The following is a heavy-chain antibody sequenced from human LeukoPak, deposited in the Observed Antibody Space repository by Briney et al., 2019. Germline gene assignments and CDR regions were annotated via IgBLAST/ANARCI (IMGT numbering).Heavy chain of an antibody. D-gene: IGHD6-13*01. V-gene: IGHV4-34*08. Sequence: GTLRLSCAASGFTFSSYGMSWIRQPPGKGLEWIGEINHSGSTNYNPSLKSRVTISVDTSKNQFSLKLSSVTAADTAVYYCAGGSSSWAYYYYYMDVWGKGTTVTISS. CDR1: GFTFSSYG. CDR2: INHSGST. J-gene: IGHJ6*03. CDR3: AGGSSSWAYYYYYMDV.